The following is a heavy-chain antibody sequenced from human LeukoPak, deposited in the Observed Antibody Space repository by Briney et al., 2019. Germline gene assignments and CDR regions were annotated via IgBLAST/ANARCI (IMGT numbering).Heavy chain of an antibody. J-gene: IGHJ4*02. D-gene: IGHD3-9*01. V-gene: IGHV3-30*18. Sequence: PGGSLRLSCAASGFTFSRYGMHWVRQAPGKGLEWVAVISYDGSNKYYADSVKGRFTISRDNSKNTLYLQMNSLRAEDTAVYYCAKDNYDILTGYSLYYFDYWGQGTLVTVSS. CDR1: GFTFSRYG. CDR3: AKDNYDILTGYSLYYFDY. CDR2: ISYDGSNK.